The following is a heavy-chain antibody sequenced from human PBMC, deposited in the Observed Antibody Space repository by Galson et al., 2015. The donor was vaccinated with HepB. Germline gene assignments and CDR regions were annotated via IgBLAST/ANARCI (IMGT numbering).Heavy chain of an antibody. CDR3: AGESGSSSRYFDY. CDR1: GYSFSSYY. V-gene: IGHV1-46*03. D-gene: IGHD3-3*01. J-gene: IGHJ4*02. Sequence: SVKVSCKASGYSFSSYYIHWVRQVPGQGLEWMGIINPTGGNTTYTRKFQGRVTMTRDRSAGTVYMELSSLRSEDTAVYYCAGESGSSSRYFDYWGQGALVTVSS. CDR2: INPTGGNT.